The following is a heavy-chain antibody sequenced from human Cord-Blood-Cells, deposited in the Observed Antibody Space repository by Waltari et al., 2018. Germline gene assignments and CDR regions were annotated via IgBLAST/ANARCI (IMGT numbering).Heavy chain of an antibody. CDR3: ASGWELLDY. V-gene: IGHV3-7*01. D-gene: IGHD1-26*01. CDR2: IKQDGSEK. J-gene: IGHJ4*02. CDR1: GFPFSSYW. Sequence: EVQLVESGGGLVQPGGSLRLSCAASGFPFSSYWLSWVRQAPGKGLEWVANIKQDGSEKYYVDSVKGRFTISRDNAKNSLYLQMNSLRAEDTAVYYCASGWELLDYWGQGTLVTVSS.